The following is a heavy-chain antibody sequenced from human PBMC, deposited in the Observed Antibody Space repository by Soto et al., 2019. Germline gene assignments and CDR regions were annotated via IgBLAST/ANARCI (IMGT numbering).Heavy chain of an antibody. Sequence: YWSWIRQHPGKGLEWIGYIYYSGSTYYNPSLKSRVTISVDTSKNQFSLKLSSVTAADTAVYYCARGVGSGTYYNQYNWFDPWGQGTLVTVSS. V-gene: IGHV4-31*02. D-gene: IGHD3-10*01. J-gene: IGHJ5*02. CDR2: IYYSGST. CDR1: Y. CDR3: ARGVGSGTYYNQYNWFDP.